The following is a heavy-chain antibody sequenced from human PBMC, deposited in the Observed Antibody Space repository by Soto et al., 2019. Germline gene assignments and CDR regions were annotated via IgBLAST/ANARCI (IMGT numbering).Heavy chain of an antibody. CDR1: GYSFTSYW. CDR3: ARVIPTAYSSGWRFDY. D-gene: IGHD6-19*01. J-gene: IGHJ4*02. Sequence: PGESLKISCKGSGYSFTSYWISWVLQMPGKGLEWMGRIDPSDSYTNYSPSFQGHVTISADKSISTAYLHWSSLKASDTAMYYCARVIPTAYSSGWRFDYWGQGTLVTVS. CDR2: IDPSDSYT. V-gene: IGHV5-10-1*01.